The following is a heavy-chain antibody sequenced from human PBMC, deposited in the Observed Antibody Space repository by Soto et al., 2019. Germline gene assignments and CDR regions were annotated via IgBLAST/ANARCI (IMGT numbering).Heavy chain of an antibody. CDR1: GYAFTTYG. CDR2: ISAHSGNT. CDR3: SRGRYGYY. V-gene: IGHV1-18*01. Sequence: QVHLVQSGAEVKKPGASVKVSCQGSGYAFTTYGITWVRQAPGQGLEWMGWISAHSGNTNYAQKLQGRVTVTRDTSTSTAYMELRSLRYDDTAVYYCSRGRYGYYWGQGALVTVSS. J-gene: IGHJ4*02. D-gene: IGHD1-1*01.